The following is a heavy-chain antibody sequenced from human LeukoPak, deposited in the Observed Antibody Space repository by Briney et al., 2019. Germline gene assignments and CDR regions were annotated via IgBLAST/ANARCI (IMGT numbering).Heavy chain of an antibody. J-gene: IGHJ4*02. V-gene: IGHV4-39*01. CDR2: IYYSGST. CDR3: ARHTRYSYGILYY. D-gene: IGHD5-18*01. CDR1: GGSISGGHYY. Sequence: SETLSLTCTVSGGSISGGHYYWGWIRQPPGKGLEWIGSIYYSGSTYYPSLKSRVTISVDTSKNQFSLKLSSVIAADTAVYYCARHTRYSYGILYYWGQGILVTVSS.